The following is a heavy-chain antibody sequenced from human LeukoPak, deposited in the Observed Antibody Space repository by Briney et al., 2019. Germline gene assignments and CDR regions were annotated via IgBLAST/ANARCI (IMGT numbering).Heavy chain of an antibody. J-gene: IGHJ5*02. Sequence: SVKVSCKASGGSFSSYVITWVRQAPGQGLEWMGRIIPILGIANYAQKFQGRVTITADKSTSTAYMELSSLRSEDTAVYYCARGGGFWTPIEENWFDPWGQGTLDTVSS. CDR1: GGSFSSYV. CDR3: ARGGGFWTPIEENWFDP. D-gene: IGHD3/OR15-3a*01. CDR2: IIPILGIA. V-gene: IGHV1-69*04.